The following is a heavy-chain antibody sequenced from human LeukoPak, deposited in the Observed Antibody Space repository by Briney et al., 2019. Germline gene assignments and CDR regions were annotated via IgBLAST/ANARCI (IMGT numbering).Heavy chain of an antibody. Sequence: ASVEVSCKASGYTFTGYYMHWVRQAPGQGLEWMGWISAYNGNTNYAQKLQGRVTMTTDTSTSTAYMVLRSLRSDDTAVYYCARDPKSPNYDILTGYPNWFDPWGQGTLVTVSS. V-gene: IGHV1-18*04. CDR2: ISAYNGNT. CDR1: GYTFTGYY. D-gene: IGHD3-9*01. J-gene: IGHJ5*02. CDR3: ARDPKSPNYDILTGYPNWFDP.